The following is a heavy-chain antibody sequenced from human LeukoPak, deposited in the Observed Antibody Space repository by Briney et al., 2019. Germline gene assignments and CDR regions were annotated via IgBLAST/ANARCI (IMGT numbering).Heavy chain of an antibody. Sequence: GGSLRLSCAASGFTFSSYSMNWVRQAPGKGLEWVSSISSSSSYIYYADSVKGRFTISRDNAKNSLYLQMNSLRAEDTAVYYCARPQGYGPDDAFDIWGQGTMVTVSS. D-gene: IGHD5-12*01. CDR2: ISSSSSYI. CDR3: ARPQGYGPDDAFDI. V-gene: IGHV3-21*01. CDR1: GFTFSSYS. J-gene: IGHJ3*02.